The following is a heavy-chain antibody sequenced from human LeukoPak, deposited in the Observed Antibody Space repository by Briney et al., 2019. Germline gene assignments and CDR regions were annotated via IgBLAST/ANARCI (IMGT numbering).Heavy chain of an antibody. V-gene: IGHV3-30*18. CDR3: AKVDLTLLAVAGLAFDY. Sequence: GGSLRLSCAASGFTFSSYGMHWVRQAPGKGLEWVAVISYDGSNKYYADSVKGRYTISRDNPKNTLHLQMNSLRAEDTAVYYCAKVDLTLLAVAGLAFDYWGQGTLVTVSS. J-gene: IGHJ4*02. D-gene: IGHD6-19*01. CDR2: ISYDGSNK. CDR1: GFTFSSYG.